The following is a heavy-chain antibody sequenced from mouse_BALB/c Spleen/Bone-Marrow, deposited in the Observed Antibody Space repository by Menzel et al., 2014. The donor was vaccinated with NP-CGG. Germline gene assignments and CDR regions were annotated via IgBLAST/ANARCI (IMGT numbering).Heavy chain of an antibody. Sequence: DVMLVESGGGLVQPGGSLRLSCATSGFTFTDYYMNWVRQPPGKALEWLGFIRNKAYGYTTEYSASVKGRFTISRDNSQGILYLQMNSLRAEDSATYYCARDMGGILFDSWGQGTTRTVSS. CDR3: ARDMGGILFDS. D-gene: IGHD4-1*01. CDR2: IRNKAYGYTT. CDR1: GFTFTDYY. V-gene: IGHV7-3*02. J-gene: IGHJ2*01.